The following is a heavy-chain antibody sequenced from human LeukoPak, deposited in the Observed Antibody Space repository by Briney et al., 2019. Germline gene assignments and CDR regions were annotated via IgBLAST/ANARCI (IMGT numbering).Heavy chain of an antibody. V-gene: IGHV3-30*04. Sequence: GGSLRLSCAASGFTFSSYAMHWVRQAPGKGLEWVAVISYDGSNKYYADSVKGRFTISRDNSKNTLYLQMNSLRAEDTAVYYCARAKAVLLWFGEYFDYWGQRTLVTVSS. CDR2: ISYDGSNK. J-gene: IGHJ4*02. CDR1: GFTFSSYA. D-gene: IGHD3-10*01. CDR3: ARAKAVLLWFGEYFDY.